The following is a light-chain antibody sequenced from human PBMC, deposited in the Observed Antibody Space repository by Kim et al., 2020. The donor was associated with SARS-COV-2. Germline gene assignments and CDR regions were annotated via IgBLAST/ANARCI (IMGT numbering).Light chain of an antibody. CDR3: SSYTSSITYV. CDR2: EVN. V-gene: IGLV2-18*02. Sequence: QSLTLACTGTSSAVGGYNRVSWYQQPPGTAPKLIIYEVNNRPSGVPDRFSGSKSGNTASLTISGLQAEDEADYYCSSYTSSITYVFGTGTKVTVL. CDR1: SSAVGGYNR. J-gene: IGLJ1*01.